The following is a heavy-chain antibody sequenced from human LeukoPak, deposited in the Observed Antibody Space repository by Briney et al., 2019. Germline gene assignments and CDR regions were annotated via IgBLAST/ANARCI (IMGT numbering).Heavy chain of an antibody. CDR1: GASVSSGGYY. V-gene: IGHV4-61*08. CDR2: MYYSGST. Sequence: PSETLSLTCTVSGASVSSGGYYWSWIRQPPGKGLEWIAYMYYSGSTNYNPPLKSRVTISLDATKNQFSLKLSSVTAADTAVYYCARAGVWSSSGWVYFDDWGQGTVVTVSS. D-gene: IGHD6-19*01. CDR3: ARAGVWSSSGWVYFDD. J-gene: IGHJ4*02.